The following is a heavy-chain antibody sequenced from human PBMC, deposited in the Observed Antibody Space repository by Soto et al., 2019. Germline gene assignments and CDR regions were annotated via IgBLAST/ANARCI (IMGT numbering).Heavy chain of an antibody. CDR1: GYTFTGYY. J-gene: IGHJ3*02. D-gene: IGHD2-15*01. CDR2: INPNSGGT. V-gene: IGHV1-2*04. CDR3: ARVSMSLTVVTPGAFDI. Sequence: ASVKVSCKASGYTFTGYYMHWVRQAPGQGLEWMGWINPNSGGTNYAQKFQGWVTMTRDTSISTAYMELSRLRSDDTAVYYCARVSMSLTVVTPGAFDIWGQGTMVTVSS.